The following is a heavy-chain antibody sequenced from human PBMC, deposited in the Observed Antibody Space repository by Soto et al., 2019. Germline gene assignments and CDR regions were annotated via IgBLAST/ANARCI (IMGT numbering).Heavy chain of an antibody. CDR1: GFTFSNYW. CDR2: MNQDGSQI. V-gene: IGHV3-7*01. Sequence: GGSLRLSCAVSGFTFSNYWMTWVRQAPGKGLEWVAYMNQDGSQIYYVDSLRGRFTISRDNAKNSLYLQMNSLRVDDTAVYYCAKDPSTGSADYWGQGTLVTVSS. D-gene: IGHD3-9*01. CDR3: AKDPSTGSADY. J-gene: IGHJ4*02.